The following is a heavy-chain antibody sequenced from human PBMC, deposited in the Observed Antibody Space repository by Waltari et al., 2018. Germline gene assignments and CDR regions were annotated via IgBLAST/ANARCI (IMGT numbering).Heavy chain of an antibody. CDR3: ARLTPLLFYYYGMDV. J-gene: IGHJ6*02. CDR2: VNPNSGNT. D-gene: IGHD3-9*01. CDR1: GYTFTSYD. V-gene: IGHV1-8*03. Sequence: QVQLVQSGAEVKKPGASVKVSCKASGYTFTSYDINWVRQATGQGLEWMGWVNPNSGNTGYAQKFQGRVTSTRNTSISTAYMELSSLRSEDTAVYYCARLTPLLFYYYGMDVWGQGTTVTVSS.